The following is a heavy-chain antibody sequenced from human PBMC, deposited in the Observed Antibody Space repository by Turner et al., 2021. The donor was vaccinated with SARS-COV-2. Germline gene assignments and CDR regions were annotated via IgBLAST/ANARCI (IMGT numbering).Heavy chain of an antibody. V-gene: IGHV4-59*01. D-gene: IGHD6-13*01. CDR3: ARGIPAAAGLVNWFDP. CDR1: GGSISSYY. CDR2: IYYSGST. J-gene: IGHJ5*02. Sequence: QVQLQESGPGLVKPSETLSPTCTVPGGSISSYYWSWIRQPPGKGLEWIGYIYYSGSTNYNPSLKSRFTISIDTSKNQFSLKLSSVTAADTAVYYCARGIPAAAGLVNWFDPWGQGTLVTVSS.